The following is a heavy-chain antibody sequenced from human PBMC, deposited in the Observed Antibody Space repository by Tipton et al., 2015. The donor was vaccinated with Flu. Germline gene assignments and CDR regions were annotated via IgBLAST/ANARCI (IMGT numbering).Heavy chain of an antibody. V-gene: IGHV4-39*07. CDR3: AKEGSYNILTNYYNKGVDP. J-gene: IGHJ5*02. CDR1: GGSISIYTYY. CDR2: IYYSGTT. Sequence: TLSLTCTVSGGSISIYTYYCCCFRQSPGTVLEWLGSIYYSGTTYYNPSLKSRVTMSIDTSKNQFSLKVTSVTAADTAVYYCAKEGSYNILTNYYNKGVDPWGQGTLVIVSS. D-gene: IGHD3-9*01.